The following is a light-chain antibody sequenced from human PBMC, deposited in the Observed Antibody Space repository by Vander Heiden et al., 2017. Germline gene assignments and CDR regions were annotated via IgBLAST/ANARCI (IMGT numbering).Light chain of an antibody. CDR3: QQYGSSPT. CDR2: GAS. Sequence: EFVLTQSPRTLSLSPGARATLSCRASQSVSSSYLAWYQQKPGQAPRLLIYGASRRATGIPDRFSGSGSGTDFTLTISRLEPEDFAVYYCQQYGSSPTFGGGTKVEIK. J-gene: IGKJ4*01. V-gene: IGKV3-20*01. CDR1: QSVSSSY.